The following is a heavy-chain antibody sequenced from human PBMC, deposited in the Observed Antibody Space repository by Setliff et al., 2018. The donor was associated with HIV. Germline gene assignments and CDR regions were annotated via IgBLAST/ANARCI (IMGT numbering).Heavy chain of an antibody. CDR2: ISVYTGNT. CDR3: AAARLLNDYRDPGAYYFDF. J-gene: IGHJ4*02. CDR1: GYIFTSHG. D-gene: IGHD4-4*01. V-gene: IGHV1-18*01. Sequence: ASVKVSCKASGYIFTSHGITWVRQAPGQGLEWMGWISVYTGNTNYAQNLQGRVTMTTDTSTSTAYMELSSLRSEDTAVYYCAAARLLNDYRDPGAYYFDFWGQGTLVTVSS.